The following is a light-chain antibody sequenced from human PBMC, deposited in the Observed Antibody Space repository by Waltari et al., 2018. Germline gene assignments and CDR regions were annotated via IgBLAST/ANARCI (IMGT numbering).Light chain of an antibody. CDR1: SRDVGRYDL. CDR3: SSYRSSTTPIPV. V-gene: IGLV2-14*02. CDR2: YVT. J-gene: IGLJ2*01. Sequence: QSALTPPASVSGSPGQSITISCTGTSRDVGRYDLVSWYQQHPGQAPKLMSYYVTKPPSGGFCRFSASKSGNTASLTISWLQSEDEADYFCSSYRSSTTPIPVFGGGTKLTVL.